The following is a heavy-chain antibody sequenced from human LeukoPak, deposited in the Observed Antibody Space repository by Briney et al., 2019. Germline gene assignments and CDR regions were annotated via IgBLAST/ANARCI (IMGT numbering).Heavy chain of an antibody. CDR1: GFTFDDYA. D-gene: IGHD4-17*01. V-gene: IGHV3-9*03. CDR2: ISWNSGSI. Sequence: GGSLRLSCAASGFTFDDYAMHWVRQAPGKGLEWVSGISWNSGSIGYADSVKGRFTISRDNAKDSLYLQMNSLRAEDMALYYCASVTTVRYYYMDVWGKGTTVTVSS. CDR3: ASVTTVRYYYMDV. J-gene: IGHJ6*03.